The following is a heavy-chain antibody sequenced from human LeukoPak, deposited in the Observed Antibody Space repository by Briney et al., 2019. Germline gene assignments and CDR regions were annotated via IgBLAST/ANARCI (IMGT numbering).Heavy chain of an antibody. CDR1: GFTFSAYG. Sequence: PGGSLRLSCVASGFTFSAYGMHWVRQAPGKGLEWVAFIRYDGSNKYYADSVKGRFTISRDNSKNTLYLQMNSLRAEDTAVYYCAKDQRYYDSSGPAFDYWGQGTLVTVSS. D-gene: IGHD3-22*01. CDR3: AKDQRYYDSSGPAFDY. J-gene: IGHJ4*02. CDR2: IRYDGSNK. V-gene: IGHV3-30*02.